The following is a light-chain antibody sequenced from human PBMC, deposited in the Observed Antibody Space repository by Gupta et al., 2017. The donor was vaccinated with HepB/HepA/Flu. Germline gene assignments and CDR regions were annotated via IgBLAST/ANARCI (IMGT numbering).Light chain of an antibody. J-gene: IGKJ5*01. V-gene: IGKV3-15*01. CDR1: QSVSSK. Sequence: EIVMTQSPATLSVCPGERATLSCRASQSVSSKLAWYQQKPGQAPRLLIYGASTRAPGIPARFSGSGSGTEFTLTISSLQSEDFAVYYCQQYNNWSITFGQGTRLEIK. CDR2: GAS. CDR3: QQYNNWSIT.